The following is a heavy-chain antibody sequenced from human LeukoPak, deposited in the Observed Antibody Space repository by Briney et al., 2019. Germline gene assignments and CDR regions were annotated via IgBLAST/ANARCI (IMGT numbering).Heavy chain of an antibody. V-gene: IGHV1-18*01. CDR2: ISAYNGNT. CDR1: GFTFTSYG. CDR3: ARDGIAAGDFDY. Sequence: PGGSLRLSCAASGFTFTSYGISWVRQAPGQGLEWIGWISAYNGNTNYAQKLQGRVTMTTDTSTSTAYMELRSLRSDDTAVYYCARDGIAAGDFDYWGQGTLVTVSS. J-gene: IGHJ4*02. D-gene: IGHD6-13*01.